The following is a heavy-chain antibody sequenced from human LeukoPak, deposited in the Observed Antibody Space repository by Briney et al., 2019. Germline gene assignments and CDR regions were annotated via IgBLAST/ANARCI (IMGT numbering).Heavy chain of an antibody. CDR2: ISGSGGST. D-gene: IGHD3-22*01. CDR1: GFTFSSYA. J-gene: IGHJ4*02. V-gene: IGHV3-23*01. Sequence: PGGSLRLSCAASGFTFSSYAMSWVRQAPGKGLEWVSAISGSGGSTYYADSVKGRFTISRDNSKNTLYVQMNSLRAGDTAVYHCAKDLAIVVVSRFDYWGQGTLVTVSS. CDR3: AKDLAIVVVSRFDY.